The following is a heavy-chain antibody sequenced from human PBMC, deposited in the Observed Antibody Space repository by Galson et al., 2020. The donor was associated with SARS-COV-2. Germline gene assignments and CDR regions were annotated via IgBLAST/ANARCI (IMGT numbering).Heavy chain of an antibody. V-gene: IGHV5-10-1*01. D-gene: IGHD3-22*01. J-gene: IGHJ4*02. Sequence: GGSLRLSCKGSGYSFTSYWISWVRQMPGKGLEWMWRINPSDSYTNYSQSFQGHVTISADKSNSTAYLQWSSLKASDTAMYYCARHPSGDSSGYYFVCDCWGRGSLVVVSS. CDR1: GYSFTSYW. CDR2: INPSDSYT. CDR3: ARHPSGDSSGYYFVCDC.